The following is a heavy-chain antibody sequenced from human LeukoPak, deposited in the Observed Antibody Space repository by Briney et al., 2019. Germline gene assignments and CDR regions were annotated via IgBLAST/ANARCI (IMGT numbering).Heavy chain of an antibody. CDR2: ITGGRST. D-gene: IGHD3-3*01. CDR3: AKVGDFWSGYPKAAFDI. CDR1: GFTFSNYA. Sequence: GGSLRLSCAASGFTFSNYAMSWVRQAPGKGLEWISGITGGRSTYYADSVKGRFTISRDNSKNTMSLEMNSLRVEDTAVYYCAKVGDFWSGYPKAAFDIWGQGTMVTVSA. J-gene: IGHJ3*02. V-gene: IGHV3-23*01.